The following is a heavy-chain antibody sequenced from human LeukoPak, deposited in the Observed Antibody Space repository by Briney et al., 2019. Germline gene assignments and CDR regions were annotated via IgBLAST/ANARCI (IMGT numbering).Heavy chain of an antibody. V-gene: IGHV3-21*01. CDR1: GFTFSSYS. D-gene: IGHD5-18*01. Sequence: GGSLRLSCAASGFTFSSYSMNWVRQAPGKGLEWVSSISSSSSYIYYADSVKGRFTISRDNAKNSLYLQMNSLRAEDTAVYYCARDVGGYSYGFYYWGQGTLVTVSS. J-gene: IGHJ4*02. CDR2: ISSSSSYI. CDR3: ARDVGGYSYGFYY.